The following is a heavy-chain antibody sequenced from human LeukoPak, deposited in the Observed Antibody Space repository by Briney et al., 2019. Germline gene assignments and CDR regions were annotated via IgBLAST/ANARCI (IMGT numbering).Heavy chain of an antibody. CDR1: GFTFSTYA. CDR2: ISDSGANT. CDR3: AKSMTLQWRGFFDL. J-gene: IGHJ2*01. Sequence: GGSLRLSCAASGFTFSTYAMSWVRQAPGKGLEWVSTISDSGANTYYADSVRGRFTISRDNSKNTLYLQKNSLRADDTAIYYCAKSMTLQWRGFFDLWGRGTXVTVSS. D-gene: IGHD6-19*01. V-gene: IGHV3-23*01.